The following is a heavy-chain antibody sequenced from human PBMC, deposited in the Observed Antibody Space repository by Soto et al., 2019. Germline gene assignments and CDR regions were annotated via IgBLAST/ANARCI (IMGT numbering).Heavy chain of an antibody. V-gene: IGHV4-31*03. J-gene: IGHJ5*02. D-gene: IGHD3-10*01. CDR2: IYHNGNT. Sequence: TLSLTCNVSGGSLSSGNYYWSWIRQHPGKGLEWIGYIYHNGNTYQNPSLKSRVAISVGPSKNQFSLKLTSMPAADKAVYLCARVAGPGSRFFGPWGQGTLGAVSS. CDR3: ARVAGPGSRFFGP. CDR1: GGSLSSGNYY.